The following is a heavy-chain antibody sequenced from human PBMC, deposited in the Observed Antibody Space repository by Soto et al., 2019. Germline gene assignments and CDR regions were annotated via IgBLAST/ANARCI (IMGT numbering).Heavy chain of an antibody. J-gene: IGHJ6*04. V-gene: IGHV5-51*01. CDR3: ARHESYYGSTLDV. CDR2: IYPGDSDT. CDR1: GYSFTSYW. Sequence: GASLKISGKGSGYSFTSYWIGCVRQIPGKGLEWMGIIYPGDSDTRYSPSFQGQVTISADKSISTAYLQWSSLKASDTAMYYCARHESYYGSTLDVWGKGTTVTVSS. D-gene: IGHD3-22*01.